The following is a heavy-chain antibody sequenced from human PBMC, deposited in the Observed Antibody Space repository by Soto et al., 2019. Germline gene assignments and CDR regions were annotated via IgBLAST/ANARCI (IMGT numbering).Heavy chain of an antibody. CDR3: ARGASSIAVKGPSRFDP. V-gene: IGHV4-59*01. Sequence: SETLSLTCTVSGGSISSYYCSWIRQPPGKGLEWIGYIYYSGSTNYNPSLKSRVTISVDTSKNQFSLKLSSVTAADTAVYYCARGASSIAVKGPSRFDPWGQGTLVTVSS. D-gene: IGHD6-19*01. J-gene: IGHJ5*02. CDR2: IYYSGST. CDR1: GGSISSYY.